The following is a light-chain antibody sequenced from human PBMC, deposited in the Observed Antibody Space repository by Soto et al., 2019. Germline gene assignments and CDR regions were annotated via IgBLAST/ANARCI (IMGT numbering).Light chain of an antibody. CDR2: AAS. V-gene: IGKV1-39*01. J-gene: IGKJ5*01. CDR1: QTISNY. Sequence: DIQMTQSPSSLSASVGDRVTITCRASQTISNYLNWYQQKPGEAPKLLIYAASSLQSGVPSRFSGSGSGTDFTLTITSLQPEDFATYYCQQSYSSSITFGQGTRLEI. CDR3: QQSYSSSIT.